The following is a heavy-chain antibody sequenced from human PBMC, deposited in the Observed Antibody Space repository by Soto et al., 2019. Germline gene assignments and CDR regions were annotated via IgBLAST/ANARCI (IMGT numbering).Heavy chain of an antibody. V-gene: IGHV1-69*13. CDR3: ARIPRYSFPTSDDLDS. D-gene: IGHD5-18*01. CDR1: GGTFSSYA. J-gene: IGHJ4*02. CDR2: IIPIFGTA. Sequence: SVKVSCKASGGTFSSYAISWVRQAPGQGLEWMGGIIPIFGTANYAQKFQGRVTITADESTNTAYMELNSLTSEGTAVYYCARIPRYSFPTSDDLDSWGQGTLVTVSS.